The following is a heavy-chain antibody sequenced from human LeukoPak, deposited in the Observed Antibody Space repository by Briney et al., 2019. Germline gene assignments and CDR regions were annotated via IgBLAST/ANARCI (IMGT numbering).Heavy chain of an antibody. CDR3: ARWEELGYCSSTSCYTSDY. Sequence: GASVKVSCKASGYTFTGYYMHWVRQAPGQGLEWMEWINPNSGGTNYAQKFQGRVTMTRDTSISTAYMELSRLRSDDTAVYYCARWEELGYCSSTSCYTSDYWGQGTLVTVSS. D-gene: IGHD2-2*02. CDR2: INPNSGGT. CDR1: GYTFTGYY. J-gene: IGHJ4*02. V-gene: IGHV1-2*02.